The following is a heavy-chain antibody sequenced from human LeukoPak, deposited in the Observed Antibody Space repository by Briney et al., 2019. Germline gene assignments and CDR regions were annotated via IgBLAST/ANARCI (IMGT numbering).Heavy chain of an antibody. D-gene: IGHD2-15*01. CDR1: GCTFSSYA. V-gene: IGHV1-69*05. CDR2: IIPIFGTA. CDR3: ASGSSPPSYFDY. Sequence: ASVKVSCKASGCTFSSYAISWVRQAPGQGLEWMGRIIPIFGTANYAQKFQGRVTITTDESTSTAYMELSSLRSEDTAVYYCASGSSPPSYFDYWGQGTLVTVSS. J-gene: IGHJ4*02.